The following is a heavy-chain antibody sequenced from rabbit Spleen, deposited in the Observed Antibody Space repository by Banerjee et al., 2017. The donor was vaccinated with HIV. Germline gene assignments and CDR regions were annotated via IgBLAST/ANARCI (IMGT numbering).Heavy chain of an antibody. CDR1: GFTLSTYY. CDR2: IDPIFGIT. J-gene: IGHJ4*01. D-gene: IGHD2-1*01. V-gene: IGHV1S7*01. Sequence: HLEESGGGLVQPGGSLKLSCTAYGFTLSTYYMNWVRQAPGKGLEWIGYIDPIFGITYFANWVNGRLSISRETAQNPVFLQMTSLTASDTATYFCARDLGYEVYSEKGYFTWWGPGPLVPS. CDR3: ARDLGYEVYSEKGYFTW.